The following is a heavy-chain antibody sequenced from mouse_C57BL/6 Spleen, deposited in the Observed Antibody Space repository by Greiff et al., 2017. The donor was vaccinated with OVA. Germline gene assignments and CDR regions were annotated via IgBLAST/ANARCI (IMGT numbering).Heavy chain of an antibody. V-gene: IGHV5-4*01. D-gene: IGHD1-1*01. CDR2: ISDGGSYT. J-gene: IGHJ2*01. CDR1: GFTFSSYA. CDR3: AREHYYGSSDD. Sequence: DVQLVESGGGLVKPGGSLKLSCAASGFTFSSYAMSWVRQTPEKRLEWVATISDGGSYTYYPDNVKGRFTISIDNAKNNLYLQLSHLKSEDTAMYYCAREHYYGSSDDWGQGTTLTVSS.